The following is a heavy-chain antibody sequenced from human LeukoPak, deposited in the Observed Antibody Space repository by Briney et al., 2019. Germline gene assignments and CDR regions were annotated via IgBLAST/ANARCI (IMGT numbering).Heavy chain of an antibody. J-gene: IGHJ4*02. CDR2: ISSSGNTI. CDR3: ARGYSYGSDY. V-gene: IGHV3-48*03. D-gene: IGHD5-18*01. Sequence: GGSLRLSCAASEFTLSSYEMNWVRPSPGKGLEWVSYISSSGNTIYYADSVKGRFTISRNNAKNSLYLQMNSLRAEDTAVYYCARGYSYGSDYWGQGTRVTVS. CDR1: EFTLSSYE.